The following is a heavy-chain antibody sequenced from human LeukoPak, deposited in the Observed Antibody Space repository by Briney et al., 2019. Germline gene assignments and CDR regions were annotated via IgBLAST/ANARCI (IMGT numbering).Heavy chain of an antibody. D-gene: IGHD2-21*02. J-gene: IGHJ3*02. Sequence: GGSLRLSCTASGFTFSAYAMMWVRQAPGKGPEWVSAIRGGGGSAFYADSVKGRFTISRDNSKYTLFLQMNSLRAEDTAVYYCARDPRSDSIGAFDMWGPGTMVTVSS. V-gene: IGHV3-23*01. CDR3: ARDPRSDSIGAFDM. CDR2: IRGGGGSA. CDR1: GFTFSAYA.